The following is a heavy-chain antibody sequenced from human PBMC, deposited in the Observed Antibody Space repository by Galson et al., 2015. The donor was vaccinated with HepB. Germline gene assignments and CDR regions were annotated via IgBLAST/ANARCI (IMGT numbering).Heavy chain of an antibody. CDR2: IIPILGIA. CDR1: GGTFSSYT. D-gene: IGHD3-3*01. CDR3: AADFWSGYYPVGKKKSDYYYYGMDV. V-gene: IGHV1-69*02. Sequence: QSGAEVKKPGASVKVSCKASGGTFSSYTISWVRQAPGQGLEWMGRIIPILGIANYAQKFQGRVTITADKSTSTAYMELSSLRSEDTAVYYCAADFWSGYYPVGKKKSDYYYYGMDVWGQGTTVTVSS. J-gene: IGHJ6*02.